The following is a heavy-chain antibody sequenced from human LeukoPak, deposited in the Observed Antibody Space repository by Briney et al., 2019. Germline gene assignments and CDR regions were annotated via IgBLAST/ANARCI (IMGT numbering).Heavy chain of an antibody. CDR3: ARDVQGVADV. D-gene: IGHD3-10*01. J-gene: IGHJ6*02. Sequence: ASVKVSCKASGGTFSSYAISWVRQAPGQGLEWMGGIIPIFGTANYAQKFQGRVTITADESTSTAYMELSSLRSEDTAVYYCARDVQGVADVWGQGTTVTVSS. CDR2: IIPIFGTA. CDR1: GGTFSSYA. V-gene: IGHV1-69*13.